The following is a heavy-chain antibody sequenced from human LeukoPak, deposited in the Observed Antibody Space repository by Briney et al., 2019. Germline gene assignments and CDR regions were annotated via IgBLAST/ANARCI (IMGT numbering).Heavy chain of an antibody. CDR3: ARDFIAAAGIDY. Sequence: GGSLRLSCAASGFTFSSYEMNWVRQSPGKGLEWVSYMSSSGNTINYADSVKGRFTMSRDNAKNSLYLQMNSLRAEDTAVYYCARDFIAAAGIDYWGQGTLVTVSS. CDR2: MSSSGNTI. CDR1: GFTFSSYE. J-gene: IGHJ4*02. V-gene: IGHV3-48*03. D-gene: IGHD6-13*01.